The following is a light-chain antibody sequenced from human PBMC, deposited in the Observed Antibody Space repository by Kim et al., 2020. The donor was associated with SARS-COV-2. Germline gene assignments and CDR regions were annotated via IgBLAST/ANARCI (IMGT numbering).Light chain of an antibody. CDR3: QQYVT. J-gene: IGKJ1*01. Sequence: IVMTQSPATLSVSPGERVTLSCRASQSVKNNLAWYQQRPGQAPRLLIYGASSRATGIPDRFSGSGSGTDFTLTISRLEPEDFAVYYCQQYVTFGQGTKVDIK. CDR2: GAS. V-gene: IGKV3-20*01. CDR1: QSVKNN.